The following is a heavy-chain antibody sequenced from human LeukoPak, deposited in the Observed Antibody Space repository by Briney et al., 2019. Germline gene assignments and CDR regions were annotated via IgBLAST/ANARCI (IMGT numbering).Heavy chain of an antibody. J-gene: IGHJ5*02. CDR1: GGSISSYY. D-gene: IGHD3-3*01. CDR3: AREGMEWLLYPRSAAWFDP. CDR2: IYTSGST. V-gene: IGHV4-4*07. Sequence: PSETLSLTCTVSGGSISSYYWSWIRQPAGKGLEWIGRIYTSGSTNYNPSLKSRVTMSVDTSKNQFSLKLSSVTAADTAVYYCAREGMEWLLYPRSAAWFDPWGQGTLVTVSS.